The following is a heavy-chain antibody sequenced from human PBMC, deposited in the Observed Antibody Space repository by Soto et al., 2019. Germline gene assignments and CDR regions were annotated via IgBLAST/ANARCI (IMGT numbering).Heavy chain of an antibody. Sequence: QVQLVQSGAEVKKPGASVKVSCKASGYTFTSYGISWVRQAPGQGLEWMGWISAYNGNTNYAQKIQGRVHMTTDTSTRTAYMELRSLRSADTAVYCCARASGSSYWFDPWGQGTLVTVSS. D-gene: IGHD1-26*01. CDR3: ARASGSSYWFDP. CDR2: ISAYNGNT. V-gene: IGHV1-18*01. J-gene: IGHJ5*02. CDR1: GYTFTSYG.